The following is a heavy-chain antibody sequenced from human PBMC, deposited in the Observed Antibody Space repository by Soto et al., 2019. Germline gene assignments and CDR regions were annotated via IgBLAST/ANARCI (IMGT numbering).Heavy chain of an antibody. CDR3: ARGPLTVTTKDY. CDR2: INHSGST. J-gene: IGHJ4*02. Sequence: PSETLSLTCAVYGGSFSGYYWSWIRQPPGKGLEWIGEINHSGSTNYNPSLKSRVTISVDTSKNQFSLKLSSVTAADTAVYYCARGPLTVTTKDYWGQGTLVTVSS. CDR1: GGSFSGYY. V-gene: IGHV4-34*01. D-gene: IGHD4-17*01.